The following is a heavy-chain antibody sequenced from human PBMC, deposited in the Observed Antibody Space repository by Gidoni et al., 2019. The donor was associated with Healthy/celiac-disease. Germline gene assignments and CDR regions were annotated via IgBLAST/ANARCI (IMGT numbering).Heavy chain of an antibody. J-gene: IGHJ4*02. Sequence: EVQLVESGGVVVQPGGSMRLSWAASGFTFEDYTMHWVRQAPGKGLEWVSLISWDGGSTYYADSVKGRFTISRDNSKNSLYLQMNSLRTEDTALYYCAKDISPLAAAAYYFDYWGQGTLVTVSS. D-gene: IGHD6-13*01. CDR2: ISWDGGST. CDR3: AKDISPLAAAAYYFDY. CDR1: GFTFEDYT. V-gene: IGHV3-43*01.